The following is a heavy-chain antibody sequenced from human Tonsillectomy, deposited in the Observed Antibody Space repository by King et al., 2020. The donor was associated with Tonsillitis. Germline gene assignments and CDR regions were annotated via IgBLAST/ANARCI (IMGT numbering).Heavy chain of an antibody. Sequence: QAQLVQSGAEVKKPGASVTVSCKASGYTFTSYAMHWVRQAPGQRLEWMGWINGGNGNTKYSQKFQGRVTITRDTSASTAYMELSSLRSEDTAVYYCARSHYDILIGYYTGPTQGMGYMDVWGKGTTVTVSS. D-gene: IGHD3-9*01. CDR3: ARSHYDILIGYYTGPTQGMGYMDV. V-gene: IGHV1-3*01. CDR1: GYTFTSYA. J-gene: IGHJ6*03. CDR2: INGGNGNT.